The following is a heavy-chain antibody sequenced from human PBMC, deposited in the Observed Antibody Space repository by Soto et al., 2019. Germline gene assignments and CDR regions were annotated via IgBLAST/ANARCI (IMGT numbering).Heavy chain of an antibody. Sequence: GGSLRLSCAASGFTVSSNYMSWVRQAPGKGLEWVSVIYSGGSTYYADSVKGRFTISRDNSKNTLYLQMNSLRAEDTAVYYCARDRGDGSPTLRYWGQGTLVTVSS. J-gene: IGHJ4*02. CDR2: IYSGGST. CDR3: ARDRGDGSPTLRY. V-gene: IGHV3-53*01. CDR1: GFTVSSNY. D-gene: IGHD3-3*01.